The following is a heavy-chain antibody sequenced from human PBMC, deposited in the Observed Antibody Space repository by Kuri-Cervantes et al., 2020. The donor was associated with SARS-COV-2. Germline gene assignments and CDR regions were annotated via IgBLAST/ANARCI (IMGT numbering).Heavy chain of an antibody. Sequence: SETLSLTCTVSGDSIRGSPYYWGWIRQPPGKGLEWLATVYDSGGTSTNPSLKSRVSISVDTSKNQFSLKLRSVTAADTAVYYCAGPHSSSGWPFDSWGQGTLVTVSS. V-gene: IGHV4-39*01. D-gene: IGHD6-19*01. CDR1: GDSIRGSPYY. CDR2: VYDSGGT. J-gene: IGHJ4*02. CDR3: AGPHSSSGWPFDS.